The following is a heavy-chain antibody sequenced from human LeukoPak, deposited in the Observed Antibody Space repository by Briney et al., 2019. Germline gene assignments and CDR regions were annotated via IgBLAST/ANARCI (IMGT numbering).Heavy chain of an antibody. CDR2: IWYDGSNK. Sequence: GGSLRLSCAASGFTFSSYGMHWVRQAPGKGLEWVALIWYDGSNKNYADSVKGRFTISRDNSKNTLYLQMNSLRAEDTAVYYCARARGSYPSEIDYWGQGTLVIVSS. J-gene: IGHJ4*02. CDR3: ARARGSYPSEIDY. V-gene: IGHV3-33*01. D-gene: IGHD1-26*01. CDR1: GFTFSSYG.